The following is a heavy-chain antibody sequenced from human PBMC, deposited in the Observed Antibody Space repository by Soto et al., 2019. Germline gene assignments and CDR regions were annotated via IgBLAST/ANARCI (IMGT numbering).Heavy chain of an antibody. CDR2: IYYSGYI. J-gene: IGHJ4*02. V-gene: IGHV4-30-4*01. CDR1: GGSINSGGSY. D-gene: IGHD2-2*01. Sequence: SETLSLTCTVSGGSINSGGSYWGWIRQPPGKGLEWIGYIYYSGYIILNASLRSRVSLSVDTSKNQFSLNLSSVTAADTAVYYCVRYCSTTKCPFDYWGQGALVTVSS. CDR3: VRYCSTTKCPFDY.